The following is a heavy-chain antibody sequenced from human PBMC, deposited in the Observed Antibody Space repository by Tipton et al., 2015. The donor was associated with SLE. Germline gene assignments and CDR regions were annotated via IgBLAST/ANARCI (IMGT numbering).Heavy chain of an antibody. CDR3: ARCTIFGVVRGSFDS. J-gene: IGHJ4*02. CDR2: VNHSGNT. D-gene: IGHD3-3*01. CDR1: GGAFSGYF. V-gene: IGHV4-34*01. Sequence: TLSLTCAVYGGAFSGYFLTWVRQAPGEGVGRIGDVNHSGNTDYHPSLKSRVTMSVATSKNQFSLKRTSVTAADTALYYCARCTIFGVVRGSFDSWGQGTLVTVS.